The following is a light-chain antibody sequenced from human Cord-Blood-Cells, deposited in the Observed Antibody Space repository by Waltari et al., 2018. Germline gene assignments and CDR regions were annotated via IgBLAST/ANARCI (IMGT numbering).Light chain of an antibody. Sequence: QSALTQPASVSGSPGQSLTISCTGTSSDVWSYNLVSWYQQPPGKAPKLMIYEGSKRPSGVSNRFSGSKSGNTASLTISGLQAEDEADYYCCSYAGSSNVVFGGGTKLTVL. CDR1: SSDVWSYNL. J-gene: IGLJ2*01. CDR3: CSYAGSSNVV. V-gene: IGLV2-23*01. CDR2: EGS.